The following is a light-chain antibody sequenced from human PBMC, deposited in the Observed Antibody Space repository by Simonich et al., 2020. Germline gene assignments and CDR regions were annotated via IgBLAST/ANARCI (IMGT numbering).Light chain of an antibody. Sequence: DIQMTQSPSSVSASLGDSVTIPCRASQGISSWLAWYQQKPGKAPKLLIYAASRLQSGVPSRFSGSGSGTDFTLTISSLQPEDVATYYCQKYNSAPWTFGQGTKVEIK. J-gene: IGKJ1*01. CDR1: QGISSW. CDR3: QKYNSAPWT. CDR2: AAS. V-gene: IGKV1-12*01.